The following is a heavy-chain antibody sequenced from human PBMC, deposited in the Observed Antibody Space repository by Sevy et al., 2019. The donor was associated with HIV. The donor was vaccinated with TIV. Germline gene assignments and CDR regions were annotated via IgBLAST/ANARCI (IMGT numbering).Heavy chain of an antibody. CDR2: IYSDETT. CDR3: ARGKRGYGYALNY. CDR1: GFSVNSNY. Sequence: GGSLRLSCAASGFSVNSNYMTWVRQAPGKGLGGVSVIYSDETTYHADSVKDRLTISRDNSKNMLYLQMSSLRAEDTAIDYCARGKRGYGYALNYWGQGTLVTVSS. J-gene: IGHJ4*02. V-gene: IGHV3-66*01. D-gene: IGHD5-18*01.